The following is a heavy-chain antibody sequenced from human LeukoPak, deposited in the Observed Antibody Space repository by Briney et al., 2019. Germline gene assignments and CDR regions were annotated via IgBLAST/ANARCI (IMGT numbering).Heavy chain of an antibody. CDR1: GYTFTGYY. Sequence: ASVKVSCKASGYTFTGYYMHWVRQAPGQGLEWMGWINPNSGGTNYAQKFQGWVTMTKDTSISTAYMELSRLRSDDTAVYYCARGNVRYCSGGSCYGLDRFDPWGQGTLVTVSS. CDR2: INPNSGGT. D-gene: IGHD2-15*01. CDR3: ARGNVRYCSGGSCYGLDRFDP. V-gene: IGHV1-2*04. J-gene: IGHJ5*02.